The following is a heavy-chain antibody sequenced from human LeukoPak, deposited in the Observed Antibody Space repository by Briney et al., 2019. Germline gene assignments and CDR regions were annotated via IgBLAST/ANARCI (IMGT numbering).Heavy chain of an antibody. CDR2: ISSSSQDI. CDR1: GFTFSSYT. D-gene: IGHD1-26*01. CDR3: VREAAATLFDY. V-gene: IGHV3-21*01. Sequence: GGSLRLSCAASGFTFSSYTMNWVRQAPGKGLEWVAAISSSSQDIFYADSVKGRFSSSRDNTQNSLSLQMSSLKAEDTAVYYCVREAAATLFDYWGQGTLVTVSS. J-gene: IGHJ4*02.